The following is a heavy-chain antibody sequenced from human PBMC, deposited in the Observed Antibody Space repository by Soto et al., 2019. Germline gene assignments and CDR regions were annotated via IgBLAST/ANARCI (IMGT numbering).Heavy chain of an antibody. V-gene: IGHV3-23*01. D-gene: IGHD5-18*01. CDR2: ISGSGGST. J-gene: IGHJ6*02. CDR1: GFTFSSYA. Sequence: EVQLLESGGGLVQPGGSLRLSCAASGFTFSSYAMSWVRQAPGKGLEWVSAISGSGGSTYYADSVKGRFTISRDNSKNTLYLQMNSLRAEDTAVYYCAKVLYPHPGYSYGTLRGRHFYYGMDVWGQGTTVTVSS. CDR3: AKVLYPHPGYSYGTLRGRHFYYGMDV.